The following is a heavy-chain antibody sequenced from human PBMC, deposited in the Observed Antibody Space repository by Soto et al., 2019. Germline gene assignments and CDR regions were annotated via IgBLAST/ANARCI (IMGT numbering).Heavy chain of an antibody. CDR2: INPNSGGT. J-gene: IGHJ6*03. CDR1: GYSFSAYY. CDR3: ARAGGGTTATLDCTYFYTDV. Sequence: QVQLVQSGAEVKKPGASVRVSCKASGYSFSAYYIHWMRQAPGRGLEWMGWINPNSGGTKFAQKIQGWVTLPTDTSISTAYMELSRLKSDDTAVYFCARAGGGTTATLDCTYFYTDVWGNRTTVTVPS. D-gene: IGHD4-17*01. V-gene: IGHV1-2*04.